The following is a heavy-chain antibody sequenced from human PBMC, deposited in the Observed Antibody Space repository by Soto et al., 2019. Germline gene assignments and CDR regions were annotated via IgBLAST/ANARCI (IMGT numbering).Heavy chain of an antibody. Sequence: SETLSLTCTVSGGSISSYYWSCIRQPPGKGLEWIGYIYYSGSTNYNPSLKSRVTISVDTSKNQFSLKLSSVTAADTAVYYCARIPYGDYYYFDYWGQGTLVTVSS. D-gene: IGHD4-17*01. J-gene: IGHJ4*02. CDR3: ARIPYGDYYYFDY. CDR1: GGSISSYY. V-gene: IGHV4-59*01. CDR2: IYYSGST.